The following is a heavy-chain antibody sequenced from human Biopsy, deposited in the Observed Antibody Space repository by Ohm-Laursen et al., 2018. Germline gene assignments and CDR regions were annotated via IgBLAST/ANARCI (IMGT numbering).Heavy chain of an antibody. D-gene: IGHD4-23*01. CDR2: ISDGGTTI. J-gene: IGHJ6*02. V-gene: IGHV3-11*01. CDR3: ARDTRWSPYGMDD. CDR1: GFPFSDYY. Sequence: GSLRLSCAASGFPFSDYYMRWIRQAPGKGLDWVSYISDGGTTIYYADSVKGRFTIPRDNAKKSLYLQMNSLRAEDTAVYYCARDTRWSPYGMDDWGQGTTVTVSS.